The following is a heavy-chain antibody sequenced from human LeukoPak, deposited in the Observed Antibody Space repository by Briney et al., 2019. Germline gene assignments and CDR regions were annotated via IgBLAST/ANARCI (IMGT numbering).Heavy chain of an antibody. J-gene: IGHJ5*02. CDR2: INPNSGGT. CDR1: GYTFTGYY. Sequence: ASVKVSCKASGYTFTGYYMHWVRQAPGRGLEWMGWINPNSGGTNYAQKFQGRVTMTRDTSISTAYMELSRLRSDDTAVYYCARIYGSGSYYPNWFDPWGQGTLVTVSS. D-gene: IGHD3-10*01. V-gene: IGHV1-2*02. CDR3: ARIYGSGSYYPNWFDP.